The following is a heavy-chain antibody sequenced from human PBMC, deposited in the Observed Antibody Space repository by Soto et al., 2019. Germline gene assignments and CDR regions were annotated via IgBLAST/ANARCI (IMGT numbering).Heavy chain of an antibody. CDR3: ATDAPGIAARLPYYYGMDV. D-gene: IGHD6-6*01. CDR2: FDPEDGET. J-gene: IGHJ6*02. V-gene: IGHV1-24*01. CDR1: GYTLTELS. Sequence: ASVKVSCKVSGYTLTELSMHGVRQAPGKGLEWMGGFDPEDGETIYAQKFQGRVTMTEDTSTDTAYMELSSLRSEDTAVYYCATDAPGIAARLPYYYGMDVWGQGTTVTVSS.